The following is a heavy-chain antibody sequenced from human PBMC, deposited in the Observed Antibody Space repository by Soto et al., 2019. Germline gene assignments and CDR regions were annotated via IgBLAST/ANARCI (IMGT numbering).Heavy chain of an antibody. V-gene: IGHV1-18*01. CDR1: GYIFTRYG. Sequence: ASVKVSCKASGYIFTRYGISWVRQAPGQGLEWMGWISGYNGDSNYAQKFQGRVSMTMDTSTGTAYMELRSLTSDDTAVYYCAKNGQPPYYYYGLDVWGQGTKVTVS. J-gene: IGHJ6*02. D-gene: IGHD2-8*01. CDR2: ISGYNGDS. CDR3: AKNGQPPYYYYGLDV.